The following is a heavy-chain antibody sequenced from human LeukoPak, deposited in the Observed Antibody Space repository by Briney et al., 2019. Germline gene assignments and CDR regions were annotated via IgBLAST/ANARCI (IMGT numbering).Heavy chain of an antibody. D-gene: IGHD3-10*01. CDR2: ISSSGSTI. V-gene: IGHV3-48*03. CDR3: ARGPHYYGSGSEDKPLDY. Sequence: GGSLRLSCAASGFTFSSYEMNWVRQAPGKGLEWVSYISSSGSTIYYADSVKGRFTISRDNAKNSLYLQMNSLRAEDTAVYYCARGPHYYGSGSEDKPLDYGGQGTLVTVSS. J-gene: IGHJ4*02. CDR1: GFTFSSYE.